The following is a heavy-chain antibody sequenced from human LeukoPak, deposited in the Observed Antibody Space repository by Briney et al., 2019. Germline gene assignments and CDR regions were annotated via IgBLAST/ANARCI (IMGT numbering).Heavy chain of an antibody. CDR2: IRYDGSNK. V-gene: IGHV3-30*02. D-gene: IGHD1-26*01. Sequence: GGSLRLSCAASGFTFSSYGMHWVRQAPGKGLEWVAFIRYDGSNKYYADSVKGRFTISRDNAKNSLYLQMNSLRAEDTAVYYCARGPVSGSYHFDYWGQGTLVTVSS. CDR1: GFTFSSYG. CDR3: ARGPVSGSYHFDY. J-gene: IGHJ4*02.